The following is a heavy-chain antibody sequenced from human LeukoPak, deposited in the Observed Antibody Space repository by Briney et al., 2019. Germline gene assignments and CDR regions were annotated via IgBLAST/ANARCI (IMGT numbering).Heavy chain of an antibody. CDR2: IIPIFGTA. Sequence: ASVKVSCKASGGTFSSYAISWVRQAPGQGLEWMGGIIPIFGTANYAQKFQGRVTITADESTGTAYMELSSLRSEDTAVYYCARDQGHYYDSSGQFDYWGQGALVTVSS. D-gene: IGHD3-22*01. CDR1: GGTFSSYA. CDR3: ARDQGHYYDSSGQFDY. V-gene: IGHV1-69*13. J-gene: IGHJ4*02.